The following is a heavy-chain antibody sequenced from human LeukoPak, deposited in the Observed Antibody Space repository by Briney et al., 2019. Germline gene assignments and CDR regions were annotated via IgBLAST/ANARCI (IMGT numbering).Heavy chain of an antibody. D-gene: IGHD2-15*01. CDR2: IKQDGSEK. Sequence: GGSLRLSCAASGFTFSTYWMNWVRQAPGKGLEWVAIIKQDGSEKYYVDSVKGRFTISRDNAKNSLYLQMSSLRAEDTAVYYCARDRVAEAFDYWGQGTLVTVSS. J-gene: IGHJ4*02. V-gene: IGHV3-7*01. CDR1: GFTFSTYW. CDR3: ARDRVAEAFDY.